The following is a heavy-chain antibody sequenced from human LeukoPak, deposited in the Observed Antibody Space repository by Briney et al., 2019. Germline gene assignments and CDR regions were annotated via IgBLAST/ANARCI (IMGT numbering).Heavy chain of an antibody. V-gene: IGHV3-23*01. Sequence: GGSLRLSCAASGFTFSSYAMSWVRQAPGKGLEWVSAISGSGGSTYYADSVKGRFTIPRDNSKNTLYLQMNSLRAEDTAVYYCARDFTMAGNAFDIWGQGTMVTVSS. CDR3: ARDFTMAGNAFDI. CDR1: GFTFSSYA. J-gene: IGHJ3*02. D-gene: IGHD6-19*01. CDR2: ISGSGGST.